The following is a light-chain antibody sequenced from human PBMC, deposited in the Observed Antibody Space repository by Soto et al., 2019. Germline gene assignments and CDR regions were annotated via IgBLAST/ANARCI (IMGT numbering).Light chain of an antibody. CDR2: DAS. V-gene: IGKV1-5*01. J-gene: IGKJ1*01. CDR1: QSISSW. Sequence: DIQMTQSPSTLSASVGDRVTITCRASQSISSWLAWYQQKPGKAPKLLIYDASSLESGVPSRFSGSGSGTEFTLTISSLQPDDFATYYCQQYNSYSTWTFGQGTKGEIK. CDR3: QQYNSYSTWT.